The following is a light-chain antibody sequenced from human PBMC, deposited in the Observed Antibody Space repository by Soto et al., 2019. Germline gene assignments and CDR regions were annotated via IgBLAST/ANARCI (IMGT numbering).Light chain of an antibody. CDR2: LNSDGSH. CDR3: QTWGTGSVV. J-gene: IGLJ3*02. CDR1: SGHSSNA. V-gene: IGLV4-69*01. Sequence: QLVLTQSPSASASLGASVTVTCTLSSGHSSNAVAWHQQQPEKGPRYLMRLNSDGSHSKGDGIPDRFTGSSSGADRYLTISSLQSEDEADYYGQTWGTGSVVFGGGTKLTVL.